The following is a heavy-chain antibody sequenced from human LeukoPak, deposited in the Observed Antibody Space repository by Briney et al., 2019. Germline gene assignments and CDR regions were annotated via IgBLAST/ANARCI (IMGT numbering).Heavy chain of an antibody. V-gene: IGHV3-30-3*01. CDR3: AREITIFGVVTPHGFDY. Sequence: GGSLRLSCAASGFTFSSYAMPWVRQAPGKGLEWVAVISYDGSSKYYADSVKGRFTISRDNSKNTLYLQMNSLRAEDTAVYYCAREITIFGVVTPHGFDYWGQGTLVTVSS. CDR2: ISYDGSSK. D-gene: IGHD3-3*01. CDR1: GFTFSSYA. J-gene: IGHJ4*02.